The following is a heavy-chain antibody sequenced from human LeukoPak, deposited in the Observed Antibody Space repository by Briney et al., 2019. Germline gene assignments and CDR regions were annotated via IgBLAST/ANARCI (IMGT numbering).Heavy chain of an antibody. Sequence: ASETLSLTCTVSGGSMTNYYWTWIRQPPGEGLEWIGYIYYSGSTIYNPSLMSRVTISVHTSKNHFCPRLSSVTAADTAVYYCARSGFYNTGLAHFDSWGQGALVT. CDR2: IYYSGST. V-gene: IGHV4-59*08. CDR3: ARSGFYNTGLAHFDS. J-gene: IGHJ4*02. D-gene: IGHD6-19*01. CDR1: GGSMTNYY.